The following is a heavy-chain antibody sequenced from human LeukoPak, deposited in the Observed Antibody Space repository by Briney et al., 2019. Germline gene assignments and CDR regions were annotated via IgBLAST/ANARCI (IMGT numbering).Heavy chain of an antibody. CDR3: AREERYSGYDAFDY. J-gene: IGHJ4*02. CDR1: GFTFSSYS. D-gene: IGHD5-12*01. V-gene: IGHV3-21*01. CDR2: ISSSSSYI. Sequence: SGGSLRLSCAASGFTFSSYSMNWVRQAPGKGLEWVSSISSSSSYIYYADSVKGRFTISRDNAKNSLYLQMNSLRAEDTAVYYCAREERYSGYDAFDYWGQGTLVTVSS.